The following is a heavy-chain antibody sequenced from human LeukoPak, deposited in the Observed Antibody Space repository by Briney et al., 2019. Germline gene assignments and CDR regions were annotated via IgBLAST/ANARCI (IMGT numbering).Heavy chain of an antibody. D-gene: IGHD3-3*01. V-gene: IGHV1-8*03. Sequence: GASVKVSCKASGYTFTGYYMHWVRQAPGQGLEWMGWMNPNSGNTGYAQKFQGRVTITRNTSISTAYMELSSLRSEDTAVYYCARGSKDYDFWSGYDYWGQGTLVTVSS. J-gene: IGHJ4*02. CDR3: ARGSKDYDFWSGYDY. CDR2: MNPNSGNT. CDR1: GYTFTGYY.